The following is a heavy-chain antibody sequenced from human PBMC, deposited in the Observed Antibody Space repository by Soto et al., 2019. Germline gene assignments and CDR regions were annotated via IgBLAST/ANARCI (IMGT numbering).Heavy chain of an antibody. CDR1: GFTFGHYW. V-gene: IGHV3-74*01. CDR3: ARFGTYYDSSGFLY. CDR2: VNSDGSSA. Sequence: PGGSLRLSCAASGFTFGHYWMHWVRQAPGKGLVWVSRVNSDGSSAGYADSVKGRFTVSRDNAKSTLYLQMNSLRAEDTAVYYCARFGTYYDSSGFLYWGQGALVTVSS. J-gene: IGHJ4*02. D-gene: IGHD3-22*01.